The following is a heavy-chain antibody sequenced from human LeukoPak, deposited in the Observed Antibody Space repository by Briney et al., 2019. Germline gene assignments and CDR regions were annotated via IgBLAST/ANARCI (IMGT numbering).Heavy chain of an antibody. CDR2: IYHNGDT. J-gene: IGHJ4*02. V-gene: IGHV4-4*02. D-gene: IGHD5-12*01. CDR3: ARGYSGYDYYFDY. Sequence: SGTLSLTCDVSGDSITSSNWWSWVRQPPGKGLEWIGEIYHNGDTNYNPSLKSRVTISVDKSKNQFSLKVRSVTAADTAQYYCARGYSGYDYYFDYWGQGTLVTVSS. CDR1: GDSITSSNW.